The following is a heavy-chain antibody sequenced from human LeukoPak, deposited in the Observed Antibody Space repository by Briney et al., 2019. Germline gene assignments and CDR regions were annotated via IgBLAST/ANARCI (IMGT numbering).Heavy chain of an antibody. CDR3: AKGGRWELLSAFDI. D-gene: IGHD1-26*01. Sequence: GSLRLSCAASGFTFSSYAMSWVRQAPGKGLEWVSAISVSGGSTYYADSVKGRFTISRDNSKNTLYLQMNSLRAEGTAVYYCAKGGRWELLSAFDIWGQGTMVTVSS. J-gene: IGHJ3*02. CDR2: ISVSGGST. V-gene: IGHV3-23*01. CDR1: GFTFSSYA.